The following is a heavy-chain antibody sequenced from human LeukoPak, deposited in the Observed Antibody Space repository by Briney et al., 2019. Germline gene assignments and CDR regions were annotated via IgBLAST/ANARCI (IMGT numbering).Heavy chain of an antibody. Sequence: PGRSLRLSCAASGFTFSSYGMHWVRQAPGKGLEWVAVISYDGSNKYYADSVKGRFTISRDNSKNTLYLQMNSLRAEDTAVYYCAKDRGIAAAGTDFQHWGQGTLVTVSS. CDR3: AKDRGIAAAGTDFQH. D-gene: IGHD6-13*01. CDR1: GFTFSSYG. CDR2: ISYDGSNK. V-gene: IGHV3-30*18. J-gene: IGHJ1*01.